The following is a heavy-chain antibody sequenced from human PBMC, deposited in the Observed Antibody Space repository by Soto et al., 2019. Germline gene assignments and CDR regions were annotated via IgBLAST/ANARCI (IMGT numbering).Heavy chain of an antibody. Sequence: SETLSLTCSVSGAALNSGNYYWSWIRQVPGKGLEWIGHIYVTGAVDYNPSLRDRITISQDTSERQFSLNLRLVTAADTAVYSCERLRIPTNNYKWFDPWGQGILVTVSS. CDR2: IYVTGAV. CDR1: GAALNSGNYY. CDR3: ERLRIPTNNYKWFDP. J-gene: IGHJ5*02. D-gene: IGHD1-20*01. V-gene: IGHV4-31*03.